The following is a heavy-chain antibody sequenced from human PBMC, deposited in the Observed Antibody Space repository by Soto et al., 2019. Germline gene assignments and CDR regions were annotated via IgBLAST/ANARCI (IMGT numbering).Heavy chain of an antibody. Sequence: QVQLVESGGGVVQPGKSLRLSCAASGFTFSSFAMHWVRQAPGKGLEWVEVLWYDGSNIYYADSVKGRFTISRDNSKNTLYLQMNSLRAEDTAVYYCARDSMGSSGLRGPHYWGQGTLVTVSS. CDR2: LWYDGSNI. J-gene: IGHJ4*02. V-gene: IGHV3-33*01. D-gene: IGHD6-13*01. CDR1: GFTFSSFA. CDR3: ARDSMGSSGLRGPHY.